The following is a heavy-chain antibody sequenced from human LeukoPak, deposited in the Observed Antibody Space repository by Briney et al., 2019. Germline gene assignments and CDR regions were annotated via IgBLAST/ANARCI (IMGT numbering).Heavy chain of an antibody. CDR2: INHSGST. D-gene: IGHD2-2*02. CDR1: GGSFSGYY. V-gene: IGHV4-34*01. Sequence: PSETLSLTCAVYGGSFSGYYWSWIRQPPGKGLEWIGEINHSGSTNYNPSLKSRVTISVDTSKNQFSLKLSSVTVADTAVYYYASGRGVVVPAAIRFYYYYYMDVWGKGTTVTVSS. J-gene: IGHJ6*03. CDR3: ASGRGVVVPAAIRFYYYYYMDV.